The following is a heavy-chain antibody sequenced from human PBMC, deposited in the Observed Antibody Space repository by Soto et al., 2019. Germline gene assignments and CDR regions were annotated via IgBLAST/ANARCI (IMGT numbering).Heavy chain of an antibody. J-gene: IGHJ6*02. D-gene: IGHD3-22*01. CDR2: IVVGSGNT. V-gene: IGHV1-58*02. Sequence: GASVKVSCKASGGTFSSYAISWVRQAPGQRLEWIGWIVVGSGNTNYAQKFQERVTITRDMSTSTAYMELSSLRSEDTAVYYCAANPHYYDSSGYYYYYGMDVWGQGTTVTVSS. CDR3: AANPHYYDSSGYYYYYGMDV. CDR1: GGTFSSYA.